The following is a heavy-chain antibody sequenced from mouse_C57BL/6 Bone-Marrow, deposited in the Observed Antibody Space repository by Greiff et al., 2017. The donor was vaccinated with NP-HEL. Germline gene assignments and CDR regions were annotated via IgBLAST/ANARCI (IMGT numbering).Heavy chain of an antibody. CDR1: GFNFKDYY. V-gene: IGHV14-1*01. Sequence: VQLQQSGAELVRPGASVKLSCTASGFNFKDYYMHWVKQRPEQGLEWIGRIDPSDGDTEYAPKFQGKATMTADTSSNTAYLQLSSLTSEDTAVYYCTTFYSLLYAMDYWGQGTSVTVSS. J-gene: IGHJ4*01. CDR2: IDPSDGDT. D-gene: IGHD2-12*01. CDR3: TTFYSLLYAMDY.